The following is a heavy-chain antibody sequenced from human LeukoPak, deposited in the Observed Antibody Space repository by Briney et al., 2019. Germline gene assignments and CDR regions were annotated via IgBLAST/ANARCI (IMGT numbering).Heavy chain of an antibody. CDR1: GFTIDDFA. Sequence: GGSLRLSCATSGFTIDDFAMHWVRQAPGKGLEWVSHISWNSDTITYADSVKGRFTISRDNAKNSLYLQISSLRDEDTAFYYCAKDIDSAGYGAFEIWGQGTAVTVSS. CDR3: AKDIDSAGYGAFEI. V-gene: IGHV3-9*01. D-gene: IGHD3-22*01. J-gene: IGHJ3*02. CDR2: ISWNSDTI.